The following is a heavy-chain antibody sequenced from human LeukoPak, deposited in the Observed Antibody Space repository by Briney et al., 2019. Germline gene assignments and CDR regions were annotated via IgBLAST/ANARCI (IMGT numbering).Heavy chain of an antibody. CDR2: INPNSGGT. Sequence: ASVKVSCKASGYTFTGYYMHWVRQDPGQGLEWMGWINPNSGGTNYAQKFQGRVTMTRDTSISTAYMGLSRLRSDDTAVYYCARASLDGSYYFDYWGQGTLVTVSS. J-gene: IGHJ4*02. D-gene: IGHD5-24*01. V-gene: IGHV1-2*02. CDR1: GYTFTGYY. CDR3: ARASLDGSYYFDY.